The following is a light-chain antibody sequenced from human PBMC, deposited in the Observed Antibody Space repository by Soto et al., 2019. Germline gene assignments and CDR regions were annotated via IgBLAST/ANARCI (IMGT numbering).Light chain of an antibody. Sequence: DIQMTQSPSSLSASVGDRVTITCRASQSISAYLNWYQQKPGKAPKLLIYGASSLQSGVPSRFSGSGSGTDFSLTISSLQPEDFATYYCQQSYRSTITFGQGTRLEIK. CDR2: GAS. CDR3: QQSYRSTIT. V-gene: IGKV1-39*01. CDR1: QSISAY. J-gene: IGKJ5*01.